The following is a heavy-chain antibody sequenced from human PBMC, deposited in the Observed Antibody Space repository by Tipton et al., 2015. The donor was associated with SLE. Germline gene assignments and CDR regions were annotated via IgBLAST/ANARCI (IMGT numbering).Heavy chain of an antibody. J-gene: IGHJ3*02. D-gene: IGHD1-26*01. CDR1: GGSFSGYY. CDR3: ARDLGPKWDDAFDI. V-gene: IGHV4-34*01. Sequence: TLSLTCAVYGGSFSGYYWCWIRQPPGKGLEWIGEINHSGSTNYNPSLKSRVTISVDTSKNQFSLKLSSVTAADTAVYYCARDLGPKWDDAFDIWGQGTMVTISS. CDR2: INHSGST.